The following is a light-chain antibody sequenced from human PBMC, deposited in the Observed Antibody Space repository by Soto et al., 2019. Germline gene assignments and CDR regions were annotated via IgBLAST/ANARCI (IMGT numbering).Light chain of an antibody. CDR2: DAS. CDR1: ETISRSY. V-gene: IGKV3-20*01. CDR3: QQFVASPYT. J-gene: IGKJ2*01. Sequence: EIVLTQSPGTMSLSPGQRATLSCRASETISRSYFAWYQQTPGQAPRLLIYDASRRATGIPDRFSGSGSGTDFRLTISRQEPEDSAVYYCQQFVASPYTFGQGTRLEIK.